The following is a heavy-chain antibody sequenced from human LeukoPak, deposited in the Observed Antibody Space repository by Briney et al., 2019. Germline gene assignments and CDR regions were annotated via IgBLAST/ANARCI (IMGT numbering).Heavy chain of an antibody. J-gene: IGHJ4*02. CDR3: TKDRRGPAAGTWYFDS. CDR1: GFTFSSTT. V-gene: IGHV3-23*01. CDR2: IPAIDGRT. D-gene: IGHD6-13*01. Sequence: PGGSLRLSCVASGFTFSSTTMGWVRQAPGRGLEWVSSIPAIDGRTYYADSVRGRFTISRDNSKNTVYLQLNSLRAGDTAIYYCTKDRRGPAAGTWYFDSWGQGTLVTVSS.